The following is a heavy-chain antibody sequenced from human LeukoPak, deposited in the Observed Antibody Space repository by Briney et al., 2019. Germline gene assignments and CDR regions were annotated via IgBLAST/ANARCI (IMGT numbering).Heavy chain of an antibody. J-gene: IGHJ4*02. CDR1: GFPFSSYA. CDR3: AKAHDIVVVPAASYYFDY. Sequence: GGSLRLSCAASGFPFSSYAMSWVRQAPGKGLEWVSAISGSGGSTYYADPVKGRFTISRDNSKNTLYLQMNSLRAEDTAVYYCAKAHDIVVVPAASYYFDYWGQGTLVTVSS. CDR2: ISGSGGST. D-gene: IGHD2-2*01. V-gene: IGHV3-23*01.